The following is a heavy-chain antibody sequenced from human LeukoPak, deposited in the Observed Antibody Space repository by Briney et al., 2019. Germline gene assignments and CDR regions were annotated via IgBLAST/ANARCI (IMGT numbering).Heavy chain of an antibody. Sequence: SETLSLTCAVYGGSFSGYYWSWIRQPPGKGLEWIGEINHSGSTNYNPSLKSRVTMSVDRSKNRFSLNLSSVTAADTAMYYCARGQLLWFGEFDVHMDVWGKGTTVTVSS. J-gene: IGHJ6*03. D-gene: IGHD3-10*01. V-gene: IGHV4-34*01. CDR2: INHSGST. CDR1: GGSFSGYY. CDR3: ARGQLLWFGEFDVHMDV.